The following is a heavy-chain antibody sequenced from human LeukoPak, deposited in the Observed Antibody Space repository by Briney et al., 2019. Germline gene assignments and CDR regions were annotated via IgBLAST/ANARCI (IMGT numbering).Heavy chain of an antibody. J-gene: IGHJ3*02. V-gene: IGHV1-69*04. CDR3: AREGWLIFRGAFGI. D-gene: IGHD3-16*01. CDR2: IIPILGIA. CDR1: GGTFSSYT. Sequence: SVKVSCKASGGTFSSYTISWVRQAPGQGLEWMGRIIPILGIANYAQKFQGRVTITADKSTRTAYMALSSLRSEDTAVYYCAREGWLIFRGAFGIWGQGAMVTVSS.